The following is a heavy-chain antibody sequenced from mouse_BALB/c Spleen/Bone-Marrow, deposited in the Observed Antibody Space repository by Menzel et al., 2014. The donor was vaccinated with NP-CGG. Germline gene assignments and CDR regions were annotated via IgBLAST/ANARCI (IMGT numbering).Heavy chain of an antibody. CDR2: IYPGDGST. V-gene: IGHV1S56*01. CDR1: GYTFTSYD. Sequence: VKLVESGPELVKPGALVKISCKASGYTFTSYDINWVKQRPGQGLEWIGWIYPGDGSTKYNEKFKGEATLTADKSSSTAYMQLSSLTSENSAVYFCARGGGYGNSPWFAYWGQGTLVTVSA. D-gene: IGHD2-10*02. CDR3: ARGGGYGNSPWFAY. J-gene: IGHJ3*01.